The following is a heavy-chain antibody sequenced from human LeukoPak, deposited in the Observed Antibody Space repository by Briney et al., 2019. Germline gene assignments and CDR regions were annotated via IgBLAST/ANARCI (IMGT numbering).Heavy chain of an antibody. CDR2: INSDASSA. CDR1: GFTFSTYF. CDR3: ARYYGSGTYALDY. V-gene: IGHV3-74*01. D-gene: IGHD3-10*01. Sequence: GGSLRLSCAASGFTFSTYFMHWVRQAPGKGLVWVSRINSDASSASYADSVKGRFTISRDSAKNTLYLQMNSLRAEDTAVYYCARYYGSGTYALDYWGQGTLVTVSS. J-gene: IGHJ4*02.